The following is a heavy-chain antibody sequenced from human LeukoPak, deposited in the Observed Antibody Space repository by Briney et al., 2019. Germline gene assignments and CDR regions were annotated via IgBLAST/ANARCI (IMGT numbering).Heavy chain of an antibody. V-gene: IGHV3-9*01. D-gene: IGHD3-10*01. J-gene: IGHJ5*02. CDR3: VRGRGSYGWFDP. CDR1: GFTFDDYA. CDR2: ISWNSGSI. Sequence: GGSLRLSCVASGFTFDDYAMHWVRHAPGKGLEWVSGISWNSGSIDYADSVKGRFTVSRDNAKNSLYLQMNSLRGEDTAVYYCVRGRGSYGWFDPWGQGTLVTVSS.